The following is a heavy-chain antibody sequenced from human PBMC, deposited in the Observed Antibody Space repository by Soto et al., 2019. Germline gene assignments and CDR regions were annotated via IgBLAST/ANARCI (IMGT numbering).Heavy chain of an antibody. CDR3: ARVMNEPWLYKWVDP. CDR2: VYHSGST. V-gene: IGHV4-59*01. J-gene: IGHJ5*02. Sequence: SETLSLTCSVSGASISSYYWTWIRQPPGKGLEWIGNVYHSGSTNYNPSLKSRVTISVDTSKSQFSLKMSSVTAADTAVYYCARVMNEPWLYKWVDPWGQGTPVTV. D-gene: IGHD6-19*01. CDR1: GASISSYY.